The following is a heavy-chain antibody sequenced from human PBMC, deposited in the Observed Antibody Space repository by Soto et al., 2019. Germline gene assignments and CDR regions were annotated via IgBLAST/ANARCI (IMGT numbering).Heavy chain of an antibody. CDR3: TRHEGGAAADRPLDY. Sequence: QLRLQESGPGLVKSSETLSLTCTVSGGSVRSSSYYWGWIRQPPGKGLEWIACIYYTGSTHNNPSLKSRVTLSVDTYTNQCSLKVNSVTAADTAVYFCTRHEGGAAADRPLDYWGQGTLVTVSS. D-gene: IGHD6-13*01. CDR1: GGSVRSSSYY. J-gene: IGHJ4*02. V-gene: IGHV4-39*01. CDR2: IYYTGST.